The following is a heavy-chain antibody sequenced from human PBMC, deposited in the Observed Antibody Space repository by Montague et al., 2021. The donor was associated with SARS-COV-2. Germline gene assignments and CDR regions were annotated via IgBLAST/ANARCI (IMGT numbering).Heavy chain of an antibody. V-gene: IGHV3-21*01. Sequence: SLRLSCAASGFTFSTYTMNWVRQAPGQGLEWVSSITASGIYIYYADSVKGRFTISRDNAKNSLYLQMNSLRAEDTAVYYCTRDAFTMIIDAFNIWGQGTKVTVSS. J-gene: IGHJ3*02. CDR2: ITASGIYI. D-gene: IGHD3-22*01. CDR1: GFTFSTYT. CDR3: TRDAFTMIIDAFNI.